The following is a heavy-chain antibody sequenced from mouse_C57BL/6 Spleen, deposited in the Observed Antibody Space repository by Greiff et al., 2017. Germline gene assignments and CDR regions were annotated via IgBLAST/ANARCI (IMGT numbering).Heavy chain of an antibody. D-gene: IGHD1-1*01. CDR3: ARRGVYYYSSNPFDY. CDR2: INPYNGGT. J-gene: IGHJ2*01. V-gene: IGHV1-19*01. CDR1: GYTFTDYY. Sequence: EVQLQESGPVLVKPGASVKMSCKASGYTFTDYYMNWVKQSHGKSLEWIGVINPYNGGTSYNQKFKGKATLTVYKSCSTAYMEHNSLTSENSAVYYGARRGVYYYSSNPFDYWGQGTTLTVSA.